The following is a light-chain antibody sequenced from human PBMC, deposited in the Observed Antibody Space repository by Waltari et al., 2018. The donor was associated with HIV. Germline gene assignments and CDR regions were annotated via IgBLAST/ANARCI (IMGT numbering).Light chain of an antibody. CDR3: GTWDSSLSARV. CDR2: DNN. V-gene: IGLV1-51*01. Sequence: QSVLTQPPSLSAAPGQKVTISCSGSSSNTGNNYVSWYQQLPGTAPKLLIYDNNQRPSGIPDRYSGSKSGTSATLGITGLQTGDEADYYCGTWDSSLSARVFGGGTKVTVL. CDR1: SSNTGNNY. J-gene: IGLJ3*02.